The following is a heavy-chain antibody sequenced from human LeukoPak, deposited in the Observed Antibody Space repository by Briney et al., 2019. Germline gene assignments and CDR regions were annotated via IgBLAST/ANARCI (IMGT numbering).Heavy chain of an antibody. Sequence: SETLSLTCAVYGGSFSGYYWSWIRQPPGKGLEWIGEINHSGSTNYNSSLKSRVTISVDTSKNQFSLKLNSVTAADTAVYYCATRPDIAATGPGWFDPWGQGTLVTVSS. V-gene: IGHV4-34*01. CDR1: GGSFSGYY. J-gene: IGHJ5*02. CDR3: ATRPDIAATGPGWFDP. CDR2: INHSGST. D-gene: IGHD6-13*01.